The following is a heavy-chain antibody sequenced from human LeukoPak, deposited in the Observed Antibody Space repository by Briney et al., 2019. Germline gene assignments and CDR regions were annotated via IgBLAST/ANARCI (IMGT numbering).Heavy chain of an antibody. CDR2: ISGSGGST. V-gene: IGHV3-23*01. J-gene: IGHJ4*02. D-gene: IGHD3-10*01. Sequence: GGSLRLSCAASGFTFSSYAMSWVRQAPGKGLEWVSAISGSGGSTYYADSVKGRFTISRDNSKNTLFLQMTSLRAEDTAVYYCARSAGSGSYNGYFDYWGQGTLVTVSS. CDR1: GFTFSSYA. CDR3: ARSAGSGSYNGYFDY.